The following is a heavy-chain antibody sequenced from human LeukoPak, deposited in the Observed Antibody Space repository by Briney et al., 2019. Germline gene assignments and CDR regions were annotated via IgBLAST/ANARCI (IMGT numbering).Heavy chain of an antibody. Sequence: PGGSLRLSCAASGFTFSCYWMNWVRHAPGKGLVWVSRINCDGSSTRYADSVKGRFTISRDNAKNTLYLQMNSLRGEDTAVYCCTSVKYDCWSGYSFHHWGQGTLVTVSS. V-gene: IGHV3-74*01. CDR1: GFTFSCYW. J-gene: IGHJ1*01. D-gene: IGHD3-3*01. CDR3: TSVKYDCWSGYSFHH. CDR2: INCDGSST.